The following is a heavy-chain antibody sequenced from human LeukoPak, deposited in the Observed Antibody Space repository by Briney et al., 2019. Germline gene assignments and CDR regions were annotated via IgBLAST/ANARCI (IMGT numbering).Heavy chain of an antibody. CDR3: ERGDVAGGGFDV. D-gene: IGHD2-21*01. CDR2: IWYDGSNK. Sequence: GGSLRLSCASTGFNLSSYGMGWVRQAPGKGLEWVTVIWYDGSNKYYADSVKGRFTISRDNSKNTLDLQMNSLRVEDTAVYYSERGDVAGGGFDVWGQGTTVTVSS. V-gene: IGHV3-33*01. J-gene: IGHJ6*02. CDR1: GFNLSSYG.